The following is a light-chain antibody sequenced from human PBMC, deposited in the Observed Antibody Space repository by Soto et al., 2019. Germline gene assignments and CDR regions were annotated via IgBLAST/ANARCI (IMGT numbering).Light chain of an antibody. J-gene: IGLJ1*01. CDR2: GNS. CDR3: QSYDSRLSGFV. CDR1: SSNIGAGYD. Sequence: QSVLTQPPSVSGAPGQRVTISCTGSSSNIGAGYDVHWYQQLPGTAPKLLIFGNSNRPSGVRDRFSGSKSGTSASLAITGLQAEDEADYYCQSYDSRLSGFVFGTGTKLTVL. V-gene: IGLV1-40*01.